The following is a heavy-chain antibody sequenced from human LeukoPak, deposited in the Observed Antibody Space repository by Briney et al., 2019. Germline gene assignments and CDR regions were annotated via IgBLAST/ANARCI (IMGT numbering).Heavy chain of an antibody. J-gene: IGHJ4*02. CDR1: GYTFTGYY. CDR2: INPNSGGT. D-gene: IGHD6-13*01. Sequence: VASVKVSCKASGYTFTGYYMHWVRQAPGQGLEWMGWINPNSGGTNYAQKFQGRVTMTRDTSISTAYMELSRLRSDDTAVYYCAREFRIAAAGAPVGYWGQGTLVTVSS. V-gene: IGHV1-2*02. CDR3: AREFRIAAAGAPVGY.